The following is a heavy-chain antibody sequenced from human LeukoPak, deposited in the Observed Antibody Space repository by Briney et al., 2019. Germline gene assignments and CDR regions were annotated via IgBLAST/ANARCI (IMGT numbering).Heavy chain of an antibody. V-gene: IGHV1-8*01. D-gene: IGHD6-19*01. Sequence: ASVKVSCKASGYTFTSYDINWVRQATGQGLEWMGWMNPNSGNTGYAQKFQGRVTMTRNTSISTAYMELSSLRSEDTAVYYCARGQYEQWLVRASLYCFDYWGQGTLVTVSS. CDR3: ARGQYEQWLVRASLYCFDY. CDR2: MNPNSGNT. CDR1: GYTFTSYD. J-gene: IGHJ4*02.